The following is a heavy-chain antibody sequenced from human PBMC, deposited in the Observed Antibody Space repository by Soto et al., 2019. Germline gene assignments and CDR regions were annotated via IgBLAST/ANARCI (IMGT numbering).Heavy chain of an antibody. J-gene: IGHJ4*02. Sequence: DVQLLESGGDLVQPGGSLRLSCAASGFTFSTYAMSWVRQAPGKGLESVSDISDGGGGTYYADSVKGRFTISRDNSKNTLYLHMNSLRADDTAIYYFAKSASGWFWDYWGQGTLVTVSS. CDR2: ISDGGGGT. CDR1: GFTFSTYA. CDR3: AKSASGWFWDY. D-gene: IGHD6-13*01. V-gene: IGHV3-23*01.